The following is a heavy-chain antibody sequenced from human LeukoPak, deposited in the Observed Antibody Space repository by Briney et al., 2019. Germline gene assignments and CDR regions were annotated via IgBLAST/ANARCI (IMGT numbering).Heavy chain of an antibody. J-gene: IGHJ1*01. CDR3: ARGGAARLHFQN. D-gene: IGHD6-6*01. Sequence: SETLSLTCTVSGGSISTYYWNWIRQPPGKGLEWIGYIYHSGSTNYDPSLQSRVTISVDTSKNQFSLNLNSVTAADTAVYYCARGGAARLHFQNWGQGTLVTVPS. CDR1: GGSISTYY. CDR2: IYHSGST. V-gene: IGHV4-59*01.